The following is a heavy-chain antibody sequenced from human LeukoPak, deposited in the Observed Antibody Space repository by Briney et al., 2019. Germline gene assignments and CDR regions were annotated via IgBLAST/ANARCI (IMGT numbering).Heavy chain of an antibody. CDR1: GYTFTSYD. D-gene: IGHD3-22*01. Sequence: ASVKVSCKASGYTFTSYDINWVRQATGQGLEWMGWMNPNSGNTGYAQKFQGRVTMTRNTSISTAYMELRGLRSDDTAVYYCVRVSIVVGSDAFDIWGQGTMVTVSS. V-gene: IGHV1-8*01. CDR3: VRVSIVVGSDAFDI. J-gene: IGHJ3*02. CDR2: MNPNSGNT.